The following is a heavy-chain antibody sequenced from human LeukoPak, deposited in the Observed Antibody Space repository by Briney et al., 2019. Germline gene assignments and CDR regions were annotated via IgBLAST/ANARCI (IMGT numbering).Heavy chain of an antibody. D-gene: IGHD2-21*02. J-gene: IGHJ4*02. V-gene: IGHV3-21*04. CDR1: GFTFSSYS. Sequence: GGSLRLSCAASGFTFSSYSMNWVRRAPGEGLEWVSSISSSSSYIYYADSVKGRFTISRDNAKNSLYLQMSSLGAEDTAAYYCATGCGSDCYPFRDYWGQGTLVTVSS. CDR2: ISSSSSYI. CDR3: ATGCGSDCYPFRDY.